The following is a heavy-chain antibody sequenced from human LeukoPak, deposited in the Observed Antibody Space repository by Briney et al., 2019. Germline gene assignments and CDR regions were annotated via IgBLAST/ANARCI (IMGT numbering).Heavy chain of an antibody. CDR1: GFSFSQYA. CDR2: MSYDGSNE. J-gene: IGHJ4*02. CDR3: ASTSGWYEPIDY. D-gene: IGHD6-19*01. Sequence: GGSLRLSCTASGFSFSQYAMHWVRQAPGKGLEWVAVMSYDGSNEFYADSVKGRFTISRDNSRNTLYLQMNSLRAEDTAVYYCASTSGWYEPIDYWGQGTLVTVSS. V-gene: IGHV3-30-3*01.